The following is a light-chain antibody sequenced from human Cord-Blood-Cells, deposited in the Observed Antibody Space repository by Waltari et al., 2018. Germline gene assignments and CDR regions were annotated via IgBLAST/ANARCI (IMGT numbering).Light chain of an antibody. CDR1: TWGDKY. V-gene: IGLV3-1*01. CDR3: QAWDSSTVV. J-gene: IGLJ2*01. CDR2: QDS. Sequence: SYELTQPPSVPVSPGQTASITCSGDTWGDKYACWYQQKPGQSPLLVIYQDSKRPSGIPERFSGSNSGNTATLTISGTQAMDEADYYCQAWDSSTVVFGGGTKLTVL.